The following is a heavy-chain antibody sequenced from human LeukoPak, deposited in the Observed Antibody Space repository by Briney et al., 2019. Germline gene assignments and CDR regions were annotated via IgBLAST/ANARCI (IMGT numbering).Heavy chain of an antibody. V-gene: IGHV3-23*01. CDR3: AKAPVTSCRGAFCYPFDY. J-gene: IGHJ4*02. D-gene: IGHD2-15*01. Sequence: GGSLRLSCAASGFSFSSYAMSWVRQAPGKGLQCVSIISANGGNIYYADSVQGRFTISRDNSKNTLSLQMSSLRAEDTAVYYCAKAPVTSCRGAFCYPFDYWGQGTLVTVSS. CDR1: GFSFSSYA. CDR2: ISANGGNI.